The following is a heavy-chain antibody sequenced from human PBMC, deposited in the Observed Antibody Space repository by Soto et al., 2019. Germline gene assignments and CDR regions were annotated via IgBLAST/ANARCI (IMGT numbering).Heavy chain of an antibody. D-gene: IGHD6-19*01. CDR3: ARGPPRRIPVAESRASGFEY. CDR1: GYTFTRYG. Sequence: QVQLVQSGAEVKKPGASVKVSCQASGYTFTRYGFSWVRQAPGQGLEWLGWISAYNGNTYYAQKSQGRVTLTTHTSTSTAFMELRGLRSDETAVYSLARGPPRRIPVAESRASGFEYWGQGTLVPVSS. V-gene: IGHV1-18*04. J-gene: IGHJ4*02. CDR2: ISAYNGNT.